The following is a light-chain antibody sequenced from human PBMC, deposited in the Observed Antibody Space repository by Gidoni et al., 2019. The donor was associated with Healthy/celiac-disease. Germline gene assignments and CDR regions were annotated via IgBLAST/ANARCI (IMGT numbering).Light chain of an antibody. J-gene: IGKJ3*01. CDR2: WAS. CDR3: QQYYSTPRT. CDR1: QSVLYSSNNKNY. V-gene: IGKV4-1*01. Sequence: DLVMTQSPDSLAVSLGERATIHCKSSQSVLYSSNNKNYLAWYQQKPGQPPKLLIYWASTRESGVPDRFSGSGSGTDFTLTISSLQAEDVAVYYCQQYYSTPRTFGPGTKVDIK.